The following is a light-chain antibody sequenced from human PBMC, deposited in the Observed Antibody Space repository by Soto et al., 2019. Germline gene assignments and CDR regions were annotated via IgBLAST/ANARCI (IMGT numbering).Light chain of an antibody. CDR1: SSNIGAGYD. V-gene: IGLV1-40*01. CDR2: GNS. J-gene: IGLJ1*01. Sequence: QSVLTQPPSVSGAPGQRVTISCTGSSSNIGAGYDVHWYQQFPGTAPKLLIYGNSNRPSGVPDRFSGYKSGTSAALAITGLQAEDEADYYCQSYDSSLSASVFGTWTKVTVL. CDR3: QSYDSSLSASV.